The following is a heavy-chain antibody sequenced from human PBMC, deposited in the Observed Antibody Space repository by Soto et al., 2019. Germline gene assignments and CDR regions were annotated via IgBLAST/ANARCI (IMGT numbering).Heavy chain of an antibody. CDR3: ANGRASDCPGCTQDY. CDR2: VSGSGDST. D-gene: IGHD2-21*02. J-gene: IGHJ4*02. Sequence: EVQLLESGGGLAQPGGSLRLSCAASAFTFSSYAMSWVRQAPGKGLEWVSAVSGSGDSTYYADSVKGRFTISRDNSKNTLYLQMNSLRAEDTAVYDCANGRASDCPGCTQDYWGQGTLVTVSS. CDR1: AFTFSSYA. V-gene: IGHV3-23*01.